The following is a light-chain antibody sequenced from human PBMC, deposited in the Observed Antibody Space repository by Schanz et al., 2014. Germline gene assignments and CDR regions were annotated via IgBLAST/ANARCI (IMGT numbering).Light chain of an antibody. CDR3: CSYAGSYTYV. Sequence: QSALTQPPSVSGSPGQSVTISCTGTSSDVGSYNRVSWYQQPPGTAPKLMIYQVSYRPSGVPDRFSGSKSGNTASLTISGLQAEDEADYYCCSYAGSYTYVFGTGTKLTVL. CDR1: SSDVGSYNR. CDR2: QVS. V-gene: IGLV2-18*02. J-gene: IGLJ1*01.